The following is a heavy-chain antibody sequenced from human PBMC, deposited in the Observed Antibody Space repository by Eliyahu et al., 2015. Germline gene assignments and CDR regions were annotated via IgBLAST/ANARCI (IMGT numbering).Heavy chain of an antibody. J-gene: IGHJ5*02. V-gene: IGHV4-34*01. CDR2: INHSGST. CDR3: ARATHYYQSWFDP. D-gene: IGHD3-22*01. CDR1: GGSFXGYY. Sequence: QVQLQQWGAGLLKPSETLSLTCAVXGGSFXGYYWSWIRQPPGKGLEWIGEINHSGSTNYNPSLKSRVTISVDTSKNQFSLKLSSVTAADTAVYYCARATHYYQSWFDPWGQGTLVTVSS.